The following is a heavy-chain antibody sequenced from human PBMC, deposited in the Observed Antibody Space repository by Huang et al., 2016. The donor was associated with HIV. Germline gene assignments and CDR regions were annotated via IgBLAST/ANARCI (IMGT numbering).Heavy chain of an antibody. J-gene: IGHJ6*03. CDR2: VNPMASNT. V-gene: IGHV1-8*02. CDR1: GYSPTAYD. Sequence: QAQLVQSGAEVKKPGASVRVSCKASGYSPTAYDINWVRQATGQGLEWIGYVNPMASNTGSTHKFRDKITFTMRTAISTVDMDLSRLKSDDTAVYYYARGRCGGAYSYHLDVWGKGTAVVVS. D-gene: IGHD3-16*01. CDR3: ARGRCGGAYSYHLDV.